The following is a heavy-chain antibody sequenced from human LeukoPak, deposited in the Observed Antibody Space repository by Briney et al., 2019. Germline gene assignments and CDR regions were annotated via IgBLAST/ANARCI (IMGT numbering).Heavy chain of an antibody. CDR3: ARVPDSYIYRTRSKDVGFFDY. CDR2: INSSGGST. J-gene: IGHJ4*02. CDR1: GYTFTSYY. V-gene: IGHV1-46*03. D-gene: IGHD5-18*01. Sequence: ASVKVSCKASGYTFTSYYMHWVRQAPGQGLEWMGIINSSGGSTSYAQKFQGRVTMTRDTSTSTVYMELSSLRSEDTAVYYCARVPDSYIYRTRSKDVGFFDYWGQGTLVTVSS.